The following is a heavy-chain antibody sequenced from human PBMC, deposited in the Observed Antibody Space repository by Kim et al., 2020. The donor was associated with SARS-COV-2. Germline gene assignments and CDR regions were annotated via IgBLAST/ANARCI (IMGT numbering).Heavy chain of an antibody. J-gene: IGHJ4*02. Sequence: SETLSLTCTVSGGSISSSSYYWGWIRQPPGKGLEWIGSIYYSGSTYYNPSLKIRVTISVDTSKNQFSLKLSSVTAADTAVYYCARQTYYYDSSGYYSDYWGQGTLVTVSS. CDR2: IYYSGST. CDR1: GGSISSSSYY. CDR3: ARQTYYYDSSGYYSDY. D-gene: IGHD3-22*01. V-gene: IGHV4-39*01.